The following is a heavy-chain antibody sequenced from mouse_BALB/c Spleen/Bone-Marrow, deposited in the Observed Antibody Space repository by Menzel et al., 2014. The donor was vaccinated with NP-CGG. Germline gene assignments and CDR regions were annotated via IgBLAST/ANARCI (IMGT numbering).Heavy chain of an antibody. CDR2: ISSGGGYT. V-gene: IGHV5-6*01. J-gene: IGHJ4*01. Sequence: EVKVVESAGDLVKPGGSLKLSCACSGFTFSTYGMSWLRQTPDKRLEWVATISSGGGYTYYPDSVKGRFTISRDNANNTLYLQMSSLKSEDTAMYYCTRQRNWDHCAMDYWGQGTLVTDSS. CDR3: TRQRNWDHCAMDY. D-gene: IGHD4-1*01. CDR1: GFTFSTYG.